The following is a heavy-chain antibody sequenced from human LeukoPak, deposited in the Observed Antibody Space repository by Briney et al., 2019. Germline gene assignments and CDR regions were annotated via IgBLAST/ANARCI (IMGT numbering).Heavy chain of an antibody. CDR2: ISGSGYST. J-gene: IGHJ4*02. Sequence: GGSLRLSCAASGFTFSSYAMSWVRQAPGRGLERVSAISGSGYSTYYADSVKGRFTISRDNSKNTLYLQMSSLRAEDTAVYYCAKVEGFSSSSGYFDYWGQGTLVTVSS. D-gene: IGHD6-6*01. CDR3: AKVEGFSSSSGYFDY. CDR1: GFTFSSYA. V-gene: IGHV3-23*01.